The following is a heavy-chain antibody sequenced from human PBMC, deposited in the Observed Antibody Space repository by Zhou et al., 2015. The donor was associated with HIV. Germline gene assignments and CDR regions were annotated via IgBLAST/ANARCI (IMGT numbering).Heavy chain of an antibody. CDR1: GFTFSTYN. CDR3: ARDPDSSWFNH. D-gene: IGHD6-13*01. V-gene: IGHV3-21*01. Sequence: VQLVESGGGWSSLGGSLRLSCAASGFTFSTYNMNWVRQAPGKGLEWVSSISSSSSFIYYADSVKGRFTVSRDNAKNSLYLQMDSLRVEDTAVYFCARDPDSSWFNHWGQGTLVTVSS. J-gene: IGHJ4*02. CDR2: ISSSSSFI.